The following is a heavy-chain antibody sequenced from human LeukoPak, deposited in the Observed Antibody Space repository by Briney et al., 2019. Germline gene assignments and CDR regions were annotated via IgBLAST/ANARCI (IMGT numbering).Heavy chain of an antibody. J-gene: IGHJ6*02. CDR2: MNPNNGKT. Sequence: ASVKVSCKASGYTFTSYDINWVRQATRQGLEWVGWMNPNNGKTGYAQKFQGRVTMTGNTSITTAYMELSSLRPDDTAVYYCARFGVGNYYYGMDVWGQGTTVIVSS. CDR1: GYTFTSYD. D-gene: IGHD3-10*01. V-gene: IGHV1-8*01. CDR3: ARFGVGNYYYGMDV.